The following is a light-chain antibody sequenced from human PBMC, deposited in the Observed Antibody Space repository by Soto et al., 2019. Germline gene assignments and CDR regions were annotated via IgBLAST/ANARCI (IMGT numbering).Light chain of an antibody. CDR1: QGISTY. CDR3: QQSYSTTWT. Sequence: DLQMTQSPSSLSASLGDRVTIXXRASQGISTYLNWYQQKPGKAPKLXIYAASSLQSGVPSRFSGSGSETDFTLTISSLQPEDFATYSCQQSYSTTWTFGQGTKVDIK. V-gene: IGKV1-39*01. CDR2: AAS. J-gene: IGKJ1*01.